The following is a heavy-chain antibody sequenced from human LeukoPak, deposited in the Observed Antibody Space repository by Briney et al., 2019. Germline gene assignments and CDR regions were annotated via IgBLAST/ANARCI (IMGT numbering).Heavy chain of an antibody. D-gene: IGHD1-26*01. V-gene: IGHV4-30-4*01. J-gene: IGHJ6*02. CDR1: GGSISSGDYY. CDR2: TYYSGST. Sequence: PSETLSLTCTVSGGSISSGDYYWSWIRQPPGKGLEWIVYTYYSGSTNYNPSLKSRVTISVDTSKNQFSLKLSSVTAADTAVYYCARVPLRWELPIYYYYGMDVWGQGTTVTVSS. CDR3: ARVPLRWELPIYYYYGMDV.